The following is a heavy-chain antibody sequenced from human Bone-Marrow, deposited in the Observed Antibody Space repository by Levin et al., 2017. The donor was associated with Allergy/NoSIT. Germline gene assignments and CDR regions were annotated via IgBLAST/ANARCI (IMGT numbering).Heavy chain of an antibody. J-gene: IGHJ4*02. CDR2: INHRGST. V-gene: IGHV4-34*01. Sequence: SETLSLTCAVHGGSFSGYYWSWIRQPPGKGLEWIGEINHRGSTKSNPSLKSRVTISVDTSKNQVSLKLSSVTAADTAVYYCARAGMITFGGSQFDYWGQGTRVTVSS. CDR3: ARAGMITFGGSQFDY. CDR1: GGSFSGYY. D-gene: IGHD3-16*01.